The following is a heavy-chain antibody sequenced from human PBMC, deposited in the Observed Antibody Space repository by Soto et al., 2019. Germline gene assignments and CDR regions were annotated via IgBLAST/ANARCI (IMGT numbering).Heavy chain of an antibody. Sequence: ASVKVSCKASGYTFTGYYMHLVRHAPGQGLEGMGWINPNSGGTNYAQKFQGRVTMTRDTSISTAYMELSRLRSDDTAVYYCATGIAVDFDYWGQGTLVTVSS. J-gene: IGHJ4*02. CDR1: GYTFTGYY. CDR2: INPNSGGT. D-gene: IGHD6-19*01. V-gene: IGHV1-2*02. CDR3: ATGIAVDFDY.